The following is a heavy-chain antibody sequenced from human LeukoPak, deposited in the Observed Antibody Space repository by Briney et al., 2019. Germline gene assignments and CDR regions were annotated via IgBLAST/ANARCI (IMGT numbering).Heavy chain of an antibody. Sequence: ASVKVSCKASGHTFCSDDINWVRQATGQGLEWMGWINPNSGGTNYAQKFQGRVTMTRDTSISTAYMELSRLRSGDTAVYYCARGDPVVTATSYERWGQGTLVTVSS. J-gene: IGHJ4*02. CDR3: ARGDPVVTATSYER. CDR2: INPNSGGT. D-gene: IGHD2-21*02. CDR1: GHTFCSDD. V-gene: IGHV1-2*02.